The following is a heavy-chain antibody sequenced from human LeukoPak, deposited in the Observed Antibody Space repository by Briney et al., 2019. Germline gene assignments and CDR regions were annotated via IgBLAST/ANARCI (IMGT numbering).Heavy chain of an antibody. CDR3: AKEDEKFDY. J-gene: IGHJ4*02. Sequence: GGSLRLSCATSGFTFTTYWMNWVRQAPGKGLEWVANIKPDGTEKFYGDSVKSRFTISRDNAKNSLFLQMDSLRAEDTAVYYCAKEDEKFDYWGQGTLVTVSS. CDR1: GFTFTTYW. V-gene: IGHV3-7*03. CDR2: IKPDGTEK.